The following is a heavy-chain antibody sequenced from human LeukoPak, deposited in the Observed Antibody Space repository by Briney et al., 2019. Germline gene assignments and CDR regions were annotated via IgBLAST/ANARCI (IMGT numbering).Heavy chain of an antibody. V-gene: IGHV1-2*02. CDR2: INPNSGDT. Sequence: GASVKVSCKASGYSFTGYYMHWVRQAPGQGLEWMGWINPNSGDTKYAQKFQGRVTMTRDTSISTAYMELSRLRSDDTAVYYCARSFYDYVWGSYRTETNFDYWGQGTLVTVSS. J-gene: IGHJ4*02. CDR1: GYSFTGYY. D-gene: IGHD3-16*02. CDR3: ARSFYDYVWGSYRTETNFDY.